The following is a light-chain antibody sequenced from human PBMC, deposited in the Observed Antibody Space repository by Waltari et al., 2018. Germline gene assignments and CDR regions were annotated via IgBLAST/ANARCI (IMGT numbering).Light chain of an antibody. J-gene: IGKJ4*01. V-gene: IGKV3-11*01. CDR2: EAS. CDR1: QSVSNF. CDR3: QQRSNWPPLT. Sequence: IVLKQSSATLSLSRGERATLPRRASQSVSNFLAWYQQKTGQAPRLLIYEASKRATVIPARCSVCGSGTDFTLTILSLEAADFAVYYCQQRSNWPPLTFGGGTKVEIK.